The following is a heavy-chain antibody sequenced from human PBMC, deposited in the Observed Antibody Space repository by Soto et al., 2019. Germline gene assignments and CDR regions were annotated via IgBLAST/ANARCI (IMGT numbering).Heavy chain of an antibody. J-gene: IGHJ6*02. V-gene: IGHV1-18*01. D-gene: IGHD2-8*01. Sequence: GASVKVSCKASGYTFNTYGISWVRQAPGQGLEWVGWISPFNGNTNYAQNLQGRLTMTTDTSTTTAYMELRSLRSDDTAVYYCARDPYHVLMVNAPNLYGMDVWGQGTTVTVSS. CDR3: ARDPYHVLMVNAPNLYGMDV. CDR1: GYTFNTYG. CDR2: ISPFNGNT.